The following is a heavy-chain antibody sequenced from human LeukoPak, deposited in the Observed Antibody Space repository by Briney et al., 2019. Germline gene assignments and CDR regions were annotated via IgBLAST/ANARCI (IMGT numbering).Heavy chain of an antibody. J-gene: IGHJ3*02. V-gene: IGHV4-61*01. D-gene: IGHD3-22*01. Sequence: PSETLSLTCTVSGGSFSSSSYYWSWIRQPPGKGLEWIGYIYYSGSTNYNPSLKSRVTISVDTSKNQFSLKLSSVTAADTAVYYCARWRATITMMSDAFDIWGQGTMVTVSS. CDR2: IYYSGST. CDR1: GGSFSSSSYY. CDR3: ARWRATITMMSDAFDI.